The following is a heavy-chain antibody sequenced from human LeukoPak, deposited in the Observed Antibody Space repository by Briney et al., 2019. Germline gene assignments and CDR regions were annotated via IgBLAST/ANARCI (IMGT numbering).Heavy chain of an antibody. Sequence: ASVKVSCKASGYTFTSYGISWVRQAPGQGLEWMGWISAYNGNTNYAQKLQGRVTMTTDTSTSTAYMELRSLRSDDTAVYYCAREVSGYDYYYYGMDVWGQGTTVTVSS. CDR3: AREVSGYDYYYYGMDV. J-gene: IGHJ6*02. D-gene: IGHD5-12*01. CDR1: GYTFTSYG. CDR2: ISAYNGNT. V-gene: IGHV1-18*01.